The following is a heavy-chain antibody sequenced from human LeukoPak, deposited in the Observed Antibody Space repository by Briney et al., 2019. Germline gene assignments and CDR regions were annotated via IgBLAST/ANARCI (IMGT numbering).Heavy chain of an antibody. CDR1: GYTFTSYD. D-gene: IGHD3-22*01. CDR2: MNPNSGNT. CDR3: ARVDSSGYYAGDEYFQH. J-gene: IGHJ1*01. V-gene: IGHV1-8*01. Sequence: ASVKVSCKASGYTFTSYDINWVRQAPGQGLEWMGWMNPNSGNTGYAQKFQGRVTMTRNTSISTAYMELSSLRSEDTAVYYCARVDSSGYYAGDEYFQHWGQGTLVTVSS.